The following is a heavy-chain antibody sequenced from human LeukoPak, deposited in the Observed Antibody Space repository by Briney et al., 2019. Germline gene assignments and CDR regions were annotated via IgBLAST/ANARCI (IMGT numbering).Heavy chain of an antibody. CDR2: IYYSGST. CDR1: GGSISSSSFY. V-gene: IGHV4-39*01. D-gene: IGHD1-26*01. J-gene: IGHJ4*02. CDR3: ARQRGYSGSSEYYFDY. Sequence: SETLSLTCSVSGGSISSSSFYWAWIRQPPGKGLEWIGSIYYSGSTYYNLSLKSRVTISVDMSKNQFSLKLSSVTAADTAVYYCARQRGYSGSSEYYFDYWGQGTLVTVSS.